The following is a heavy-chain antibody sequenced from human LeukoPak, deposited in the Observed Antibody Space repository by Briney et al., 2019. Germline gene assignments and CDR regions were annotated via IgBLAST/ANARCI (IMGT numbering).Heavy chain of an antibody. D-gene: IGHD1-26*01. CDR1: GYTFTGYY. Sequence: ASVKVSCKASGYTFTGYYMHWVRQAPGQGLEWMGWINPNSGGTNYAQKFQGRVTMTRDTSISTAYMELSRLRSDDTAVYYCARDLGGGSYYGSGSGYWGQGTLVTVSS. CDR3: ARDLGGGSYYGSGSGY. J-gene: IGHJ4*02. V-gene: IGHV1-2*02. CDR2: INPNSGGT.